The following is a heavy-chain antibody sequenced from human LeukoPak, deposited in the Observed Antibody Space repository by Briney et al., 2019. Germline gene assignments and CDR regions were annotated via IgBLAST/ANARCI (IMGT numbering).Heavy chain of an antibody. V-gene: IGHV4-4*07. Sequence: SETLSLTCTVSGGSISSHYWSWIRQPAGKGLEWIGRIYTGGSTNYNPSLKSRVTMSVDTPKNQFSLKLSSVTAADTAVYYCASDGPVAYYDFWSGYSSGAFDIWGQGTMVTVSS. CDR1: GGSISSHY. CDR2: IYTGGST. CDR3: ASDGPVAYYDFWSGYSSGAFDI. J-gene: IGHJ3*02. D-gene: IGHD3-3*01.